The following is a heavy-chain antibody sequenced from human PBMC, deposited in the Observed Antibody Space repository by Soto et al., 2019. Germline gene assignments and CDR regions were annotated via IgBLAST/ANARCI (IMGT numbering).Heavy chain of an antibody. D-gene: IGHD6-13*01. CDR1: VGSFSGYY. CDR2: INQSGFT. V-gene: IGHV4-34*01. CDR3: ARFPFDRSSWTNPPYCDY. J-gene: IGHJ4*02. Sequence: QVQLQQWGAGLLKPAETLSLTCAVYVGSFSGYYWTCIRQPPGKGLEWMGEINQSGFTNYNPSPGSRVTMSVDTSRNQFSLRLSSVTAADTAVYYCARFPFDRSSWTNPPYCDYWGQGTLVTVSS.